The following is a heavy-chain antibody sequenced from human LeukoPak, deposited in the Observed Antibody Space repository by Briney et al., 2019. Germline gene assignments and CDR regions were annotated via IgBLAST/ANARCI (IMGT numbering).Heavy chain of an antibody. CDR3: ARVSAALDY. J-gene: IGHJ4*02. CDR2: INHSGST. V-gene: IGHV4-34*01. CDR1: GGSFSGYY. D-gene: IGHD2-2*01. Sequence: MASETLSLTCAVYGGSFSGYYWSWIRQPPGKGLEWIGEINHSGSTNYNPSLKSRVTISVDTSKNQFSLKLSSVTAADTAVYYCARVSAALDYWGQGTLVTVSS.